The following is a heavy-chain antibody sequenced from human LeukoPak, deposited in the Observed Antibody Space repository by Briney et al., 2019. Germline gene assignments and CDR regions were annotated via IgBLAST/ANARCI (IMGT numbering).Heavy chain of an antibody. D-gene: IGHD4-23*01. CDR3: ARPGGNPYYYYGMDV. J-gene: IGHJ6*02. CDR1: GYTFTSYD. V-gene: IGHV1-8*01. CDR2: MNPNSGNT. Sequence: ASVKVSCKASGYTFTSYDINWVRQATGQGLEWMGWMNPNSGNTGYAQKFQGRVTMTRNTSISTAYMELSSLRSEDTAVYYCARPGGNPYYYYGMDVWGQGTTVTVSS.